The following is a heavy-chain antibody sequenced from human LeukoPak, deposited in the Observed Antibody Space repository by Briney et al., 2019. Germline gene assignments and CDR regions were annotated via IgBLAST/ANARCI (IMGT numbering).Heavy chain of an antibody. CDR1: GFIFTKYW. V-gene: IGHV3-74*01. CDR2: VNSDGSAT. J-gene: IGHJ4*02. Sequence: QPGGSLRLSWAASGFIFTKYWMHWVRQAPGKGLVWVSHVNSDGSATSYADSVKGRFTISRDNAKNTVYLHINSLRVEDTAVYYCTSFYETNWGQGTLVTVSS. D-gene: IGHD2/OR15-2a*01. CDR3: TSFYETN.